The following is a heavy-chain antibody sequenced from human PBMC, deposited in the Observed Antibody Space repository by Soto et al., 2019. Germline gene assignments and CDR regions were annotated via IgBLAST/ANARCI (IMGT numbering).Heavy chain of an antibody. V-gene: IGHV4-30-4*01. J-gene: IGHJ5*02. CDR2: IYYSGST. Sequence: SETLSLTCTVSGGSISSGDYYWSWFRQPPGKGLEWIGYIYYSGSTYYNPSLKSRVTISVDTSKNQFSLKLSSVTAADTAVYYCARGLGYCISTSCYIWFDPWGQGTLVTVSS. CDR3: ARGLGYCISTSCYIWFDP. D-gene: IGHD2-2*01. CDR1: GGSISSGDYY.